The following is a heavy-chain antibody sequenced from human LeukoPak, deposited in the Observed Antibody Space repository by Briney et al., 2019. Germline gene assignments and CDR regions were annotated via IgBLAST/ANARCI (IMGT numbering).Heavy chain of an antibody. CDR3: ARFGQRTGS. V-gene: IGHV3-21*01. D-gene: IGHD3-10*01. Sequence: GGSLRLSCAASGFTFSSCSTNWVRQAPGKGLEWVSFISTSSSYIYYADSVKGRFTISRDNAKNSLYLQMNSLRAEDTAVYYCARFGQRTGSWGQGTLVTVSS. J-gene: IGHJ4*02. CDR1: GFTFSSCS. CDR2: ISTSSSYI.